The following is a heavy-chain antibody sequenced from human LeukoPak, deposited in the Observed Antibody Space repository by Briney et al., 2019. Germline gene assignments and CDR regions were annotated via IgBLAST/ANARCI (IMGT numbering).Heavy chain of an antibody. CDR1: GGSISSGGYY. CDR3: ARNGPRYCSSTSCLNWFDP. D-gene: IGHD2-2*01. J-gene: IGHJ5*02. V-gene: IGHV4-31*03. Sequence: SGTLSLTCTVSGGSISSGGYYWSWIRQRQGKGLEWTGYIYYSGSTYYNPSLKSRVTISVDTSKNQFSLKLSSVAAADTAVYYCARNGPRYCSSTSCLNWFDPWGQGTLVTVSS. CDR2: IYYSGST.